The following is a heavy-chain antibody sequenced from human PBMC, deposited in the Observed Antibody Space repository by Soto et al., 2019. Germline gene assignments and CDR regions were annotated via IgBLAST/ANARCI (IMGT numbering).Heavy chain of an antibody. CDR3: TTYDYVWGSSRFDY. J-gene: IGHJ4*02. D-gene: IGHD3-16*01. CDR2: IKSKTDGGTT. CDR1: GFTFSNAW. Sequence: GGSLRLSCAASGFTFSNAWMSWVRQAPGKGLEWVGRIKSKTDGGTTDYAAPVKGRFTISRDDSKNTLYLQMNSLKTEDTAVYYCTTYDYVWGSSRFDYWGQGTLVTVSS. V-gene: IGHV3-15*01.